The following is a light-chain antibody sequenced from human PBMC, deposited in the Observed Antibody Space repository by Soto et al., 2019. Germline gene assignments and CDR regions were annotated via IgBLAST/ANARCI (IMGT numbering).Light chain of an antibody. Sequence: EIVMTQSPATLSVSPGERATFSCRASQSVSSNLAWYQQKPGQAPRLLIYGASSRATGIPDRFSGSGSGTDFTLTISSLQPEDFATYYCQHLNSYPHMTFGPGTKVDIK. CDR2: GAS. V-gene: IGKV3D-15*01. CDR1: QSVSSN. CDR3: QHLNSYPHMT. J-gene: IGKJ3*01.